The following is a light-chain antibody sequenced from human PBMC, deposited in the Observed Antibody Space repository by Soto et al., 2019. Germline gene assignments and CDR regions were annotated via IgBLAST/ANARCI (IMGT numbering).Light chain of an antibody. J-gene: IGKJ5*01. Sequence: VMRQSPATLSVSPGEGATLSCRASQGIGDTLAWYQHKPGQTPRLLIYDTSNRATGIPARFSGSGSGTDFTLTISSLEPEDFAVYYCQQRSNWPPRITFGQGTRLEI. V-gene: IGKV3-11*01. CDR1: QGIGDT. CDR2: DTS. CDR3: QQRSNWPPRIT.